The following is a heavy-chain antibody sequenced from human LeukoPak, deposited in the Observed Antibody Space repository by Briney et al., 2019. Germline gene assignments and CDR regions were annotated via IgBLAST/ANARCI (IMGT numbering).Heavy chain of an antibody. Sequence: GGSLRLSCAASGFTFSSYSMNWVRQAPGKGLEWVSYISSSSSTIYYADSVKGRFTISRDNAKNSLYLQMNSLRAEDTAVYYCARDLPYYYGSGSTPPVEYWGQGTLVTVSS. CDR1: GFTFSSYS. CDR2: ISSSSSTI. J-gene: IGHJ4*02. CDR3: ARDLPYYYGSGSTPPVEY. V-gene: IGHV3-48*01. D-gene: IGHD3-10*01.